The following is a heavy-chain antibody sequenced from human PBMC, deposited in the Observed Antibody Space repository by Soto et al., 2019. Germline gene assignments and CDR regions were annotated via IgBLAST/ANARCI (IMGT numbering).Heavy chain of an antibody. CDR3: ARVGARDPHYYYYGMDV. Sequence: SETLSLTCAVYGGSFSGYYWSWIRQPPGEGLEWIGEINHSGSTNYNPSLKSRVTISVDTSKNQFSLKLSSVTAADTAVYYCARVGARDPHYYYYGMDVWGQGTTVTVSS. J-gene: IGHJ6*02. CDR2: INHSGST. CDR1: GGSFSGYY. D-gene: IGHD1-26*01. V-gene: IGHV4-34*01.